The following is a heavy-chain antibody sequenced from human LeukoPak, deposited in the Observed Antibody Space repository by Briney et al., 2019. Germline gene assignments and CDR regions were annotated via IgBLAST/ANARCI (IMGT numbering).Heavy chain of an antibody. D-gene: IGHD6-6*01. CDR2: ISSSGSTI. Sequence: GGSLRLSCAASGFTFSSYEMNWVRQAPGKGLEWVSYISSSGSTIYYADSVKGRFTISRDNAKNSLYLQMNSLRAEDTAVYYCARDRVAARLKVVGHYYYYYMDVWGKGTTVTVSS. V-gene: IGHV3-48*03. CDR3: ARDRVAARLKVVGHYYYYYMDV. CDR1: GFTFSSYE. J-gene: IGHJ6*03.